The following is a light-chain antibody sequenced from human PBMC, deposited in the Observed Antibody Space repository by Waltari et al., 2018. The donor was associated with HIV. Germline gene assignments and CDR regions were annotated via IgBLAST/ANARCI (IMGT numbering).Light chain of an antibody. CDR3: GTWDNSLRAGV. CDR1: SFNVGSNY. CDR2: NTN. V-gene: IGLV1-51*01. J-gene: IGLJ2*01. Sequence: QAVLTQPPSVSAAPGQNVSISCSGNSFNVGSNYVSWYQQLPGRAPKLLIYNTNERPSGIPDRFSGSVSDTSATLGITGLQTGDEADYYCGTWDNSLRAGVFGGGTKLTVL.